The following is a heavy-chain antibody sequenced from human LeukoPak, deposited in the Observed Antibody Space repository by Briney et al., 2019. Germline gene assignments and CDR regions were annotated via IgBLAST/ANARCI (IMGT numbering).Heavy chain of an antibody. CDR3: AKDHFPRRGGYNGGESDY. CDR1: GFTFSSYG. J-gene: IGHJ4*02. D-gene: IGHD5-24*01. Sequence: GGTLRLSCAASGFTFSSYGMNWVRQAPGKGLEWVSSIRGSGDSTDYADSVKGRFTISRDNSKNTLYLQMNSLRVEDTAVYYSAKDHFPRRGGYNGGESDYWGQGTLVTISS. CDR2: IRGSGDST. V-gene: IGHV3-23*01.